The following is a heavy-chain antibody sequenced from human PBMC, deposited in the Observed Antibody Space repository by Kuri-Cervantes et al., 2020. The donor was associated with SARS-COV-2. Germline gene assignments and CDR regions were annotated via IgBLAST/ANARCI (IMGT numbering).Heavy chain of an antibody. Sequence: ASVKVSCKASAYIFTDYDMHWVRQAPGQGLEWRGWSNPNSGGTNYTQKFQGRVTMTRDTSISTAYMELSRLRSDDTAVYYCARGGLAVAGRGWFDPWGQGTLVTVSS. CDR1: AYIFTDYD. CDR3: ARGGLAVAGRGWFDP. J-gene: IGHJ5*02. CDR2: SNPNSGGT. D-gene: IGHD6-19*01. V-gene: IGHV1-2*02.